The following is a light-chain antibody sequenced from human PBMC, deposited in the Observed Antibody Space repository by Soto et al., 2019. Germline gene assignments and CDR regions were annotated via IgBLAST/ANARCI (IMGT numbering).Light chain of an antibody. J-gene: IGLJ2*01. V-gene: IGLV1-40*01. Sequence: QSVLTQPPSVSGAPGQRVTISCTGSSSNIGAGYDVYWYQQLPGTAPKLLIYGNSNRPSGVPDRFSGSKSGTSASLAITGLQAEDEADYYCQSYDSSLGGSGVFGGGTQLTVL. CDR3: QSYDSSLGGSGV. CDR1: SSNIGAGYD. CDR2: GNS.